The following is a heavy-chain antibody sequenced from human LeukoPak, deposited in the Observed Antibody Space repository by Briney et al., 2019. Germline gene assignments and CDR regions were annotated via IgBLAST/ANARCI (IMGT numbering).Heavy chain of an antibody. V-gene: IGHV3-64D*09. J-gene: IGHJ4*02. D-gene: IGHD3-10*01. CDR3: VKGRITMVRGVFDY. Sequence: GGSLRLSCSASGFTFSSYAMHWVRQAPGKGLEYVSAISSNGGSTYYADSVKGRFTISRDNSKNTLYLQMSSLRAEDTAVYYCVKGRITMVRGVFDYWGQGTLVTVSS. CDR2: ISSNGGST. CDR1: GFTFSSYA.